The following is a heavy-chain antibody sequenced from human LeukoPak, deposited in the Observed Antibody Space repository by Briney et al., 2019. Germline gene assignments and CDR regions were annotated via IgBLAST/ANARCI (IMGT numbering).Heavy chain of an antibody. D-gene: IGHD1-26*01. CDR2: IWYDGSNK. V-gene: IGHV3-33*06. J-gene: IGHJ4*02. CDR3: AKDSWWELPLLHTTTAYYFDY. Sequence: PGRSLRLSCAASGLTFSSYGMHWVRQAPGKGLEWVAVIWYDGSNKYYADSVKGRFTISRDNSKNTLYLQMNSLRAEDTAVYYCAKDSWWELPLLHTTTAYYFDYWGQGTLVTVSS. CDR1: GLTFSSYG.